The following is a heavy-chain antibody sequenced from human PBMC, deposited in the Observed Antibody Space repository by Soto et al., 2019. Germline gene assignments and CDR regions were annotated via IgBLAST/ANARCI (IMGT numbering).Heavy chain of an antibody. V-gene: IGHV4-59*08. CDR1: GGSISSYY. Sequence: SETLSLTCTVSGGSISSYYWSWIRQPPGKGLEWIGDIYYSGSTNYNPSLKSRVTISVDTSKNQFSLKLSSVTAADTAVYYCARHIGGQWLANFDYWGQGTLVTVSS. CDR2: IYYSGST. J-gene: IGHJ4*02. D-gene: IGHD6-19*01. CDR3: ARHIGGQWLANFDY.